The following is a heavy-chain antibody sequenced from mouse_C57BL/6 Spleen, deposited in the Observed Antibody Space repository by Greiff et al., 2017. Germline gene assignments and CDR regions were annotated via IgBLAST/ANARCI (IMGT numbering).Heavy chain of an antibody. D-gene: IGHD2-3*01. CDR3: ARHEEGYSFMDY. CDR1: GYTFTEYT. Sequence: VQVVESGAELVKPGASVKLSCKASGYTFTEYTIHWVKQRSGQGLEWIGWFYPGSGSIKYNEKFKDKATLTADKSSSTVYMELSRLTSEDSAVYFCARHEEGYSFMDYWGQGTSVTVSS. V-gene: IGHV1-62-2*01. CDR2: FYPGSGSI. J-gene: IGHJ4*01.